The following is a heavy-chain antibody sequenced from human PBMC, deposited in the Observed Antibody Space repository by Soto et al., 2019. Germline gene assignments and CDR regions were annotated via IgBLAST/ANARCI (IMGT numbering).Heavy chain of an antibody. V-gene: IGHV3-30-3*01. J-gene: IGHJ5*02. CDR3: ARDRIAARPGRWFDP. D-gene: IGHD6-6*01. CDR1: GFTFSSYA. Sequence: QVQLVESGGGVVQPGRSLRLSCAASGFTFSSYAMHWVRQAPGKGLEWVAVISYDGSNKYYADSVTGRFTISRDNSKNTLYLQMNSLRAEDTAVYYCARDRIAARPGRWFDPWGQGTLVTVSS. CDR2: ISYDGSNK.